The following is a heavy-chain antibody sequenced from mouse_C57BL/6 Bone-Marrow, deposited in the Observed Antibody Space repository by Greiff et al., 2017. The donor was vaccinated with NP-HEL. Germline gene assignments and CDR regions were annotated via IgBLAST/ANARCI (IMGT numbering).Heavy chain of an antibody. CDR1: GFTFSSYA. J-gene: IGHJ1*03. V-gene: IGHV5-9-1*02. D-gene: IGHD1-1*01. CDR2: ISSGGDYI. Sequence: VQLKESGEGLVKPGGSLKLSCAASGFTFSSYAMSWVRQTPEKRLEWVAYISSGGDYIYYADTVKGRFTISRDNARNTLYLQMSSLKSEDTAMYYCTRAPLITTVVAHWYFDVWGTGTTVTVSS. CDR3: TRAPLITTVVAHWYFDV.